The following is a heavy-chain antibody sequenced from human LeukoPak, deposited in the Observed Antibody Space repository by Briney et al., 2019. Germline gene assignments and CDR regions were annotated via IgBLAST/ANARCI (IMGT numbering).Heavy chain of an antibody. CDR2: IWYDGSNK. J-gene: IGHJ4*02. Sequence: GRSLRLSCAASGFTFSSYGMHWVRQAPGKGLEWVAVIWYDGSNKYYADSVKGRFTTSRDNSKNTLYLQMNSLRAEDTAVYYCARDPSYDFWSGYYALDYWGQGTLVTVSS. V-gene: IGHV3-33*01. D-gene: IGHD3-3*01. CDR1: GFTFSSYG. CDR3: ARDPSYDFWSGYYALDY.